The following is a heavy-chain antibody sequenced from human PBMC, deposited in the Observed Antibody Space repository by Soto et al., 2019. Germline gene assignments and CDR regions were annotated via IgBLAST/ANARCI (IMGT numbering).Heavy chain of an antibody. CDR3: ARDRLRLGELSLIGYFDY. CDR2: ISYDGINE. D-gene: IGHD3-16*02. CDR1: GFTFTCYA. V-gene: IGHV3-30*15. Sequence: QVQLVESGGRVIEPGRSRRLSREASGFTFTCYAMHWVREAPGKGLEWVAVISYDGINEYYADSVKGRFTISRDNSKNTLFLQMSSLRVEDTAVYYCARDRLRLGELSLIGYFDYWGQGTLVTVSS. J-gene: IGHJ4*02.